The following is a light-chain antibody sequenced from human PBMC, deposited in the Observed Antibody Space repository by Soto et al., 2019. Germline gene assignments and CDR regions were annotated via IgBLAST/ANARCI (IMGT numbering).Light chain of an antibody. CDR1: QDIRSS. V-gene: IGKV3D-11*01. CDR2: GAS. J-gene: IGKJ1*01. Sequence: PGEIVTLSFRASQDIRSSLAWYQQKPGQAPRLLIYGASIRATGVPATFSGSGFGTDYTLTISSLEPEDFAVYYCQQRSKWRTFGQGTKVDIK. CDR3: QQRSKWRT.